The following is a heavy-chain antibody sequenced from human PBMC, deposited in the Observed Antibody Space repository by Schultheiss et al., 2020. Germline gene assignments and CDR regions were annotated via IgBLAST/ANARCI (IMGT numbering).Heavy chain of an antibody. CDR2: IYQSGST. J-gene: IGHJ2*01. V-gene: IGHV4-34*01. D-gene: IGHD1-26*01. CDR1: GGSFSGYY. Sequence: SVTLSLTCAVYGGSFSGYYWSWIRQPPGKGLEWSGEIYQSGSTNYNPSLKSRVTISVDTSKNQFSLKLSSVTAADTAVYYCARQRVVGAYWYFDLWGRGTLVTVS. CDR3: ARQRVVGAYWYFDL.